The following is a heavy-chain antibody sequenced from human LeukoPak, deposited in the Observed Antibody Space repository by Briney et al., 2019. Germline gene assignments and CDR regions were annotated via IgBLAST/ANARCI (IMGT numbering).Heavy chain of an antibody. CDR2: IYHSGST. CDR1: GYSISSGYY. Sequence: NPSETLSLTCAVSGYSISSGYYWGWIRQPPGKGLEWIGSIYHSGSTYYNPSLKSRVTISVDTSKNQFSLKLSSVTAADTAVYYCARCRDYYDSSGYYSQFDYWGQGTLVTVSS. D-gene: IGHD3-22*01. V-gene: IGHV4-38-2*01. J-gene: IGHJ4*02. CDR3: ARCRDYYDSSGYYSQFDY.